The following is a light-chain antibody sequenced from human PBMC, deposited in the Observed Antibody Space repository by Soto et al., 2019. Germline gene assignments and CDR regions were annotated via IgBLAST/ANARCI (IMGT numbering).Light chain of an antibody. V-gene: IGKV1D-12*01. CDR1: QAISTW. J-gene: IGKJ1*01. Sequence: DIQMTQSPSSVSASVGDSVTITCRASQAISTWLAWYQQNPGKAPKLLIYYASNLQSGVPSRFSGSGSGTDFTLTISSLQPEDFATYYCQQANSFPRTFGQGTKVEIK. CDR2: YAS. CDR3: QQANSFPRT.